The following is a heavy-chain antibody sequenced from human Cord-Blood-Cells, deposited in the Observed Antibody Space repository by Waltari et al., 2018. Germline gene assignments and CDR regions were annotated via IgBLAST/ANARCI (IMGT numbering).Heavy chain of an antibody. CDR2: IYSGGST. D-gene: IGHD2-2*01. J-gene: IGHJ4*02. CDR1: GFTVSSNY. CDR3: ARLKGSSRDKDYFDY. V-gene: IGHV3-53*02. Sequence: EVQLVETGGGLIQPGGSLRLSCAASGFTVSSNYMSWVRQAPGKGLEWVSFIYSGGSTYYADSVKGRFTISRDNSKNTLYLQMNSLRAEDTAVYYCARLKGSSRDKDYFDYWGQGTLVTVSS.